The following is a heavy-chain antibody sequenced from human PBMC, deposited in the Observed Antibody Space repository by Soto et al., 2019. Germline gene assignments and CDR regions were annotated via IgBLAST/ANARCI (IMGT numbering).Heavy chain of an antibody. D-gene: IGHD5-12*01. V-gene: IGHV1-18*01. CDR2: ISAYNGNT. CDR1: GYTFTSYG. J-gene: IGHJ6*03. CDR3: AREGLYSGYDEEYYYYYMDV. Sequence: ASVKVSCKASGYTFTSYGISWVRQAPGQGLEWMGWISAYNGNTNYAQKLQGRVTMTTDTSTSTAYMELRSLRSDDTAVYYCAREGLYSGYDEEYYYYYMDVWGKGTTVTVSS.